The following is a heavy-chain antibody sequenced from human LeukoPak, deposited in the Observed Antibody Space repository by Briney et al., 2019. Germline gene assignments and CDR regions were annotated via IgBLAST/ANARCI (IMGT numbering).Heavy chain of an antibody. D-gene: IGHD6-13*01. CDR3: ARAPPSAAGYYYGMDV. J-gene: IGHJ6*02. Sequence: SETLSLTCTVSGGLISSYYWSWIRQPPGKGLEWFGYIYYSGSTKYNPSLQSRVTISVDTSKNQFSLKLTSVTAADTAEYYCARAPPSAAGYYYGMDVWGQGTTVTVSS. CDR1: GGLISSYY. V-gene: IGHV4-59*01. CDR2: IYYSGST.